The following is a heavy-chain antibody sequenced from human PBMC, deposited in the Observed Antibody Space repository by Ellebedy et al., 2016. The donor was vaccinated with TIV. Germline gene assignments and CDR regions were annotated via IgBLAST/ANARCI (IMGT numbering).Heavy chain of an antibody. D-gene: IGHD3-22*01. CDR1: GYKFTGYY. J-gene: IGHJ5*02. V-gene: IGHV1-2*02. CDR3: ARGGYYHNSAYFPT. Sequence: AASVKVSCKASGYKFTGYYMHWVRQAPGQGLEWMGWINPNTGGTSYTQNFQGRVTMSRDTSISTVYMELSRLRSDDTAVYYCARGGYYHNSAYFPTWGQGTLVTVPS. CDR2: INPNTGGT.